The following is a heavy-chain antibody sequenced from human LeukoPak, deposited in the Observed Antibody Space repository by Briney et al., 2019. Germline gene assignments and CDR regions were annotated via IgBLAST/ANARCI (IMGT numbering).Heavy chain of an antibody. Sequence: ASVKVSCKASGYTFTGYYMHWVRQAPGQGLEWMGWINPNSGGTTYAQKFQGRVTMTRDTSISTAYMELSSLTSDDTAVYYCARASGSDFGPGNWGQGTLVTVSP. CDR3: ARASGSDFGPGN. D-gene: IGHD1-26*01. J-gene: IGHJ4*02. CDR1: GYTFTGYY. V-gene: IGHV1-2*02. CDR2: INPNSGGT.